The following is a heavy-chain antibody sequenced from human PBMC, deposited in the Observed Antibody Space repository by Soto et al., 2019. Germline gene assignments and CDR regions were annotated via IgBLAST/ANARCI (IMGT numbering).Heavy chain of an antibody. CDR1: GYSISTYW. V-gene: IGHV5-51*01. D-gene: IGHD2-21*01. J-gene: IGHJ6*02. CDR3: ARYIPSDFAMDV. CDR2: IYPGDSDT. Sequence: GESLKISCRASGYSISTYWVAWVRQLPEKGLDWMGIIYPGDSDTRYSPSFQGQVTIPADKSINTAYLQWPSLRASDTAIYFCARYIPSDFAMDVWGLGTTVTVSS.